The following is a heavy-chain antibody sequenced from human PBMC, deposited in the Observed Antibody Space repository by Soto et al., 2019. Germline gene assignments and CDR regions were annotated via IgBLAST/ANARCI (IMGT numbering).Heavy chain of an antibody. CDR2: ISAYNGNT. CDR1: GYTFSSYA. V-gene: IGHV1-18*01. D-gene: IGHD3-22*01. J-gene: IGHJ4*02. Sequence: ASVKVSCKASGYTFSSYAISWVRQAPGQGLEWMGWISAYNGNTNYAQNFQGRVTMTTDTSTSTAYMELRSLRSDDTAVYYCARDLRVYYDSSGYYCVDWGQGTLVTVSS. CDR3: ARDLRVYYDSSGYYCVD.